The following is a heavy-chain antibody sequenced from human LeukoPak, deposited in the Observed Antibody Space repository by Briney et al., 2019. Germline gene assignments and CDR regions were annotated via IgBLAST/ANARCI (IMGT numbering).Heavy chain of an antibody. Sequence: PGRSLRLSCAASGFTFSSYGMHWVRQAPGKGLEWVAVISYDGSNKYYADSVKGRFTISRDNSKNTLYLQMNSLRAEDTAVYYCAKAGTTVTTYAWFDPWGQGTLVTVSS. CDR3: AKAGTTVTTYAWFDP. CDR2: ISYDGSNK. V-gene: IGHV3-30*18. CDR1: GFTFSSYG. D-gene: IGHD4-17*01. J-gene: IGHJ5*02.